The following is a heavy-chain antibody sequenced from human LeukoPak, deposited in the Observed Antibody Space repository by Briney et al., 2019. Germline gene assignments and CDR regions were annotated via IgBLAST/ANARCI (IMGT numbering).Heavy chain of an antibody. CDR1: GYSISSGYY. CDR2: IYHSGST. J-gene: IGHJ4*02. CDR3: AASERWELLYFDY. D-gene: IGHD1-26*01. V-gene: IGHV4-38-2*01. Sequence: SETLSLTCAVSGYSISSGYYWGWIRQPPGKGLEWIGSIYHSGSTYYNPSLKSRVTISADTSKNQFSLKLSSVTAADTAVYYCAASERWELLYFDYWGQGTLVTVSS.